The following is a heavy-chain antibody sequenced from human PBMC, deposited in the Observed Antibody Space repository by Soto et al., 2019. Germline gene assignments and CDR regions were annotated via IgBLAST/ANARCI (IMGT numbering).Heavy chain of an antibody. CDR2: IIPILGIA. Sequence: GASVKVSCKASGGTFSSYTISWGRQAPGQGLEWMGRIIPILGIANYAQKFQGRVTITADKSTSTAYMELSSLRSEDTAVYYCARELRSSSWRTEHFDYWGQGTLVTVSS. CDR3: ARELRSSSWRTEHFDY. J-gene: IGHJ4*02. CDR1: GGTFSSYT. D-gene: IGHD6-13*01. V-gene: IGHV1-69*04.